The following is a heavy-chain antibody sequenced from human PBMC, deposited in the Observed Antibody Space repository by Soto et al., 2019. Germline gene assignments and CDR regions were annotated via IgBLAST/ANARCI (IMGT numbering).Heavy chain of an antibody. J-gene: IGHJ6*03. CDR2: INSDGSVS. CDR3: ARGGCVGGTCYSVAGSFYYYMDV. CDR1: GFTFSNYW. Sequence: EVQLLESGGGLVQPGGSLRLSCAASGFTFSNYWMYWVRQAPGKGLEWVSRINSDGSVSSYADSVKGRLTISRDNVKNTLYLQMDMLRDEDRAVYYGARGGCVGGTCYSVAGSFYYYMDVWGKGTTVTVFS. D-gene: IGHD2-15*01. V-gene: IGHV3-74*02.